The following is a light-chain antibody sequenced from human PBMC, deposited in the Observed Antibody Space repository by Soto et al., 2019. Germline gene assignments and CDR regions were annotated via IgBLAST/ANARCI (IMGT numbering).Light chain of an antibody. V-gene: IGKV1-5*01. J-gene: IGKJ1*01. CDR3: RQHNSYLGA. Sequence: MQRDQSASTGASKIGNRVSITCWASQNIRSRLAWFQQKPGKAPKLLIYDASSLESGVPSRFSGSGSGTEFTLTFSSLQPDDFATYYCRQHNSYLGAFGLGTKV. CDR2: DAS. CDR1: QNIRSR.